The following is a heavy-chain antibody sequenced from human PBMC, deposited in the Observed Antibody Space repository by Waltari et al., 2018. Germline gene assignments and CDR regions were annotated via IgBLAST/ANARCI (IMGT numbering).Heavy chain of an antibody. Sequence: QVQLVQSGAEVKKPGSPVQVSCKASGGTFSSSATSWVQQAPGQGLEWMGGIIPIFGTANYAQKFQGRVTITADESTSTAYMELSSLRSEDTAVYYCASGPVYYFDYWGQGTLVTVSS. CDR3: ASGPVYYFDY. CDR2: IIPIFGTA. V-gene: IGHV1-69*01. J-gene: IGHJ4*02. CDR1: GGTFSSSA.